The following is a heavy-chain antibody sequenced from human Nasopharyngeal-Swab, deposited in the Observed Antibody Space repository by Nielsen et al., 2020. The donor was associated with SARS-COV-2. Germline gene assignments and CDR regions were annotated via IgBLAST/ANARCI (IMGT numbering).Heavy chain of an antibody. D-gene: IGHD2-2*01. CDR3: ARDPLGYCSNTSCYFDAFDI. V-gene: IGHV1-2*02. CDR1: GYTFTGYY. J-gene: IGHJ3*02. CDR2: INPNSGGT. Sequence: ASVKVSCKASGYTFTGYYMHWVRQAPGQGLEWMGWINPNSGGTNYAQKFQGRVTMTRDTSISTAYMELSRLRSDDTAVYYCARDPLGYCSNTSCYFDAFDIWGQGTMVTVSS.